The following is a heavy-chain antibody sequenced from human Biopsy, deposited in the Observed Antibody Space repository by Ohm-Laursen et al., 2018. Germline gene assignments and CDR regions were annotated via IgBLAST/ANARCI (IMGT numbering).Heavy chain of an antibody. D-gene: IGHD4-11*01. CDR1: GGAINNYY. J-gene: IGHJ6*02. V-gene: IGHV4-59*01. Sequence: SDTLSLTCNVSGGAINNYYWSWIRQPPGKGLEWIGHIYYSVMTNYNPSLQSRVSISVDTPRNQVSLTLSSVTAADTAVYYCARDSGILNYGNFKYYHYYGMDVWGQGTEVTVSS. CDR3: ARDSGILNYGNFKYYHYYGMDV. CDR2: IYYSVMT.